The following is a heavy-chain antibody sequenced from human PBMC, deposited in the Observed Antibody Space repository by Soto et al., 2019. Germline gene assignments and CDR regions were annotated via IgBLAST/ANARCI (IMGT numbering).Heavy chain of an antibody. Sequence: QVQLVQSGAEVKKPGASVKVSCKASGYTFTNFGISWLRQAPGQGLEWMGWISAYNGNTNYAQNFQGRGTMTSDTSTSPAYMALRSLRSDDTAVYYFAIGGTPIDYWGQGTLVSVSS. CDR1: GYTFTNFG. CDR3: AIGGTPIDY. V-gene: IGHV1-18*01. D-gene: IGHD2-15*01. J-gene: IGHJ4*02. CDR2: ISAYNGNT.